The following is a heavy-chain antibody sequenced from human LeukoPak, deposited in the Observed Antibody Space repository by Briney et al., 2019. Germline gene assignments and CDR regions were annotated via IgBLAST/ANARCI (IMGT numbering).Heavy chain of an antibody. V-gene: IGHV3-9*01. J-gene: IGHJ4*02. CDR1: GFTFDDYA. Sequence: GGSLRLSCAASGFTFDDYAMHWVRPAPGKGLEGVSGISWNSGSIGYADSVRGRFTISSDNAKNSLYLQMNSLRAEDTALYYCAKDMLRRRAVPGDYFDYWGQGTLVTVSS. CDR3: AKDMLRRRAVPGDYFDY. CDR2: ISWNSGSI. D-gene: IGHD6-19*01.